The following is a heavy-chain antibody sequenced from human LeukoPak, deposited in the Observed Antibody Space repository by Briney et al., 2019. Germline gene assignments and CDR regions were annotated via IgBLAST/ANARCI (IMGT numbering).Heavy chain of an antibody. CDR1: GYSFTSYW. D-gene: IGHD3-22*01. J-gene: IGHJ3*02. CDR3: ARQVVSRYYDSSGYYYGQSDVGAFDI. CDR2: IYPGDSDT. Sequence: NSGESLKISCKGSGYSFTSYWIGWVRQMPGKGLEWMGIIYPGDSDTRYSPSFQGQVTISADKSISTAYLQWSSLKASDTAMYYCARQVVSRYYDSSGYYYGQSDVGAFDIWGQGTMVTVSS. V-gene: IGHV5-51*01.